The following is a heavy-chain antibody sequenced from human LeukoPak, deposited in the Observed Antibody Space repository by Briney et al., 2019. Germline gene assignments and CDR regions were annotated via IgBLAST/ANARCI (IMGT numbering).Heavy chain of an antibody. Sequence: SETLSLTCTVSGVSISTTSYYWGWIRQTPGKGLEWIGSMLYRGSTYYSPSLRSRVIISVDASKNQFFLTLSAVTAADTAVYYGARQGGWGGALSFFDSWGQGTLVTVSS. CDR1: GVSISTTSYY. V-gene: IGHV4-39*01. D-gene: IGHD3-16*01. J-gene: IGHJ4*02. CDR3: ARQGGWGGALSFFDS. CDR2: MLYRGST.